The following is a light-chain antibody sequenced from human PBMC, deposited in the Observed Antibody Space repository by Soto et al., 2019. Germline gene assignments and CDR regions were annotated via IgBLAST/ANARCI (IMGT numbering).Light chain of an antibody. J-gene: IGKJ1*01. CDR2: LGS. Sequence: DIVMTQSPLSLPVPPGAPASISCRPSQSLLHSNGYNYLDWYLQKPGQSPQLLIYLGSNRASGVPDRFSGSGSGTDFTLKISRVEAEDVGVYYCMQPLQSWTFGQGTKVDIK. CDR1: QSLLHSNGYNY. CDR3: MQPLQSWT. V-gene: IGKV2-28*01.